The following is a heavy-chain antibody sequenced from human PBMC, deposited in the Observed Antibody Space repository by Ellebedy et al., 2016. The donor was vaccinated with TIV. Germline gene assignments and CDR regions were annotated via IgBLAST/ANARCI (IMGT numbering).Heavy chain of an antibody. CDR1: GFSFTNYW. Sequence: GESLKISCKGSGFSFTNYWTGWVRQMPGKGLEWMGSIYPGDSATRYSPSFQGQVTLSADKSISTAYLQWTSLKVSDTAMYYCARLRSGWGYYYGMDVWGQGTTVTVSS. D-gene: IGHD6-19*01. V-gene: IGHV5-51*01. J-gene: IGHJ6*02. CDR2: IYPGDSAT. CDR3: ARLRSGWGYYYGMDV.